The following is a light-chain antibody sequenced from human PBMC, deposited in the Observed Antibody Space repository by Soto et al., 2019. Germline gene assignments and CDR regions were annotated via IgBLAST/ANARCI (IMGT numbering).Light chain of an antibody. V-gene: IGKV3-11*01. CDR2: DAS. CDR1: QSVNNF. CDR3: QQRGSWPAT. J-gene: IGKJ3*01. Sequence: EILLTQSPAIVSLSPGERATLSFRSSQSVNNFFACYQQKPGQAPRLLIYDASYRAPGIPARFSGSGSGTDFTLTISSLEAEDSAVYYCQQRGSWPATFGPGTKVDIK.